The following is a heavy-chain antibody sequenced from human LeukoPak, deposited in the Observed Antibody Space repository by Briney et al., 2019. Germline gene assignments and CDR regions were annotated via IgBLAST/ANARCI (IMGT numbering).Heavy chain of an antibody. CDR3: ARTYSGYDYGY. CDR2: INPSGGST. D-gene: IGHD5-12*01. J-gene: IGHJ4*02. Sequence: ASVKVSCKASGYTFTSYYLHWVRQAPGQGLEWMGIINPSGGSTSYAQKFQGRVTMTRDTSTGTVYMELSSLRSEDTAVYYYARTYSGYDYGYWGQGTLVTVSS. CDR1: GYTFTSYY. V-gene: IGHV1-46*01.